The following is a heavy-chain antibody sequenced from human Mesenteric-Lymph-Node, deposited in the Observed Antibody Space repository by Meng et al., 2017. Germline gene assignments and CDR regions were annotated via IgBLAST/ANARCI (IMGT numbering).Heavy chain of an antibody. J-gene: IGHJ3*02. CDR1: GFTFSSYW. Sequence: GESLKISCVVSGFTFSSYWMHWVRQAPGKGLVWVSRINSDGSSTSYADSVKGRFTISRANAKNTLYLQINSLTAEDTAVYYCARDVGGRYFDWLLSKDDAFDIWGQGTMVTVSS. V-gene: IGHV3-74*01. CDR3: ARDVGGRYFDWLLSKDDAFDI. CDR2: INSDGSST. D-gene: IGHD3-9*01.